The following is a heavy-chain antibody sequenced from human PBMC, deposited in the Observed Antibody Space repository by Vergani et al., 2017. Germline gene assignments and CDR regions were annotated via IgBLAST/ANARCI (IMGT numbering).Heavy chain of an antibody. CDR1: GGSISSYY. CDR2: IYYSGST. D-gene: IGHD3-3*01. Sequence: QVQLQESGPGLVKPSETLSLTCTVSGGSISSYYWSWIRQPPGKGLEWIGYIYYSGSTNYNPSLKSRVTISVDTSKNQFSLKLSSVTAADTAVYYCARGYYDFWSSYYTGIYWFDPWGQGTLVTVSS. CDR3: ARGYYDFWSSYYTGIYWFDP. V-gene: IGHV4-59*01. J-gene: IGHJ5*02.